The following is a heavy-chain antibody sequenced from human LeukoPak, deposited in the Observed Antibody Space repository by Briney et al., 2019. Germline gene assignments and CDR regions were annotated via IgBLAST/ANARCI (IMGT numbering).Heavy chain of an antibody. CDR2: INHSGST. CDR3: ARAPGIDFWSGPPSY. J-gene: IGHJ4*02. D-gene: IGHD3-3*01. CDR1: GGSFSGYY. V-gene: IGHV4-34*01. Sequence: PSETLSLTCAVYGGSFSGYYWSWIRQPPGKGLEWIGEINHSGSTNYNPSLKSRVTISVDTSKNQFSLKLSSVTAADTAVYYCARAPGIDFWSGPPSYWGQGTLVTVSS.